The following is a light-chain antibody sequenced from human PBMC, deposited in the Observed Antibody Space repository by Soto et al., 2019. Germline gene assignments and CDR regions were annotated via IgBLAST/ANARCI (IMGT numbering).Light chain of an antibody. Sequence: DVVMTQSKLSLPVTLGQPASISCRSNQILVHSDGIAYFSWFQQRPGRSPRRLIYKASNRDSGVPARFSGSGSGTDFALKISRVEAEDVGVYYCMQGTHWPITFAQGTRLEI. CDR3: MQGTHWPIT. CDR1: QILVHSDGIAY. V-gene: IGKV2-30*02. CDR2: KAS. J-gene: IGKJ5*01.